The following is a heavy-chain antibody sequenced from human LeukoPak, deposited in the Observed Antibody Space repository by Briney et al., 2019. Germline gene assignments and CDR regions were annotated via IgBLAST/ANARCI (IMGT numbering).Heavy chain of an antibody. CDR2: ISSSSSTV. CDR1: GFTFSSYS. CDR3: ARDRDSSSWYKESFDY. V-gene: IGHV3-48*04. Sequence: GGSLRLSCAASGFTFSSYSMNWVRQAPGKGLEWVSYISSSSSTVYYADSVKGRFTISRDNAKNSLYLQMNSMRAEDTAVYYCARDRDSSSWYKESFDYWGQGTLVTVSS. J-gene: IGHJ4*02. D-gene: IGHD6-13*01.